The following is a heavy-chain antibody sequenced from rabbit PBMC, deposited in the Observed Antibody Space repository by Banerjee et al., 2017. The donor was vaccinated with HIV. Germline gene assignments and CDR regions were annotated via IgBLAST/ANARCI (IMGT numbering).Heavy chain of an antibody. V-gene: IGHV1S40*01. J-gene: IGHJ4*01. CDR3: ARDLAGVIGWNFNL. Sequence: QSLEESGGDLVKPGASLTLTCKASGFTLSNYWICWVRQAPGKGLEWIACIDTGSSSSSYYASWAKGRFTISKTSSTTVTLQMTSLTAADTATYFCARDLAGVIGWNFNLWGPGTLVTVS. CDR1: GFTLSNYW. CDR2: IDTGSSSSS. D-gene: IGHD4-1*01.